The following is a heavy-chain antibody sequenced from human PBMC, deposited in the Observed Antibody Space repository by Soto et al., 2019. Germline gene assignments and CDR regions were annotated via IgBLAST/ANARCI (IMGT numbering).Heavy chain of an antibody. Sequence: SETLSLTCTVSGGSISSGGYYWGWIRQPPGKGLEWIGLVSYSGNSNYNPSLESRVTISLDTSKNQFSLKLSSVTAADTAVYYCARRYSSAFDIWGQGTMVTVS. CDR3: ARRYSSAFDI. CDR2: VSYSGNS. D-gene: IGHD6-13*01. V-gene: IGHV4-30-4*08. CDR1: GGSISSGGYY. J-gene: IGHJ3*02.